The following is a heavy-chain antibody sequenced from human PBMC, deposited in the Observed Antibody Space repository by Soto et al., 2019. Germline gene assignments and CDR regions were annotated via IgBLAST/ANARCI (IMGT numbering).Heavy chain of an antibody. V-gene: IGHV1-2*06. D-gene: IGHD1-7*01. J-gene: IGHJ3*01. CDR1: GDNFIAQN. CDR2: MNPNSGGS. Sequence: QVHLVQSGAEVKKPGASVKVYCMASGDNFIAQNRHWVRQAPGLGFEWMGQMNPNSGGSDYAQEFQGRVTVTRDASISTVYMDLTSLKSDDTAVYYCARDRHLNSPSDAFDLWGQGTMVLVSS. CDR3: ARDRHLNSPSDAFDL.